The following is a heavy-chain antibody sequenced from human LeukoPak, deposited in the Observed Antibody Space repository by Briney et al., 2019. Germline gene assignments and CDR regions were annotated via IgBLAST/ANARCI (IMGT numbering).Heavy chain of an antibody. D-gene: IGHD4-17*01. Sequence: SETLSLTCTVSGGSISSSSYYWGWIRQPPGKGLEWIGSIYYSGSTNYNPSLKSRVTISVDTSKNQFSLKLSSVTAADTAVYYCAREALYGDYPFYWGQGTLVTVSS. V-gene: IGHV4-39*07. CDR1: GGSISSSSYY. CDR3: AREALYGDYPFY. J-gene: IGHJ4*02. CDR2: IYYSGST.